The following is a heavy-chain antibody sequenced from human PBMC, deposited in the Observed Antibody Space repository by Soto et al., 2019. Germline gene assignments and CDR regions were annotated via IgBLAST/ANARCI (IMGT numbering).Heavy chain of an antibody. J-gene: IGHJ5*02. CDR2: IIPIFGTA. D-gene: IGHD6-19*01. CDR3: ARDGEYSSGLVGAYDP. CDR1: GGTFSSYA. V-gene: IGHV1-69*01. Sequence: QMQLVQSGAEVKKPGSSVKVSYKTSGGTFSSYAISWVRQAPGQGLEWMGGIIPIFGTANYAQKFQGRVTITADESTSTAYMELSSLRSEDTAVYYCARDGEYSSGLVGAYDPWGQGTLVTVSS.